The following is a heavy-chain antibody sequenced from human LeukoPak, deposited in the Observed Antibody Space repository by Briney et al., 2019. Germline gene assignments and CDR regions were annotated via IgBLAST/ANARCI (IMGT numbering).Heavy chain of an antibody. V-gene: IGHV3-23*01. CDR3: AKDRHAPGRYCSSTSCFPFDS. CDR1: GFTFSSYS. Sequence: GGSLRLSCAASGFTFSSYSMNWVRQAPGKGLEWVSGISGSGGSTYYADSVKGRFTISRDNTKNTLYLQMNSLRAEDTAVYYCAKDRHAPGRYCSSTSCFPFDSWGQGTLVTASS. J-gene: IGHJ5*01. CDR2: ISGSGGST. D-gene: IGHD2-2*01.